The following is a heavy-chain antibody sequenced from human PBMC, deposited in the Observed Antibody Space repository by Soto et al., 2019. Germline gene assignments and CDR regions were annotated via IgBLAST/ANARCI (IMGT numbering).Heavy chain of an antibody. Sequence: PSETLSLTCTVSGCSISSSSYYWGWIRQPTGKGLEWIGSFYYSGSTYYNPSLKSRVTISVDTSKNQFSLKLSFVTAADTAVYYCARHRGMARFLEWSPPDYYYYGMDVWGQGTTVTVSS. V-gene: IGHV4-39*01. CDR3: ARHRGMARFLEWSPPDYYYYGMDV. CDR2: FYYSGST. CDR1: GCSISSSSYY. J-gene: IGHJ6*02. D-gene: IGHD3-3*01.